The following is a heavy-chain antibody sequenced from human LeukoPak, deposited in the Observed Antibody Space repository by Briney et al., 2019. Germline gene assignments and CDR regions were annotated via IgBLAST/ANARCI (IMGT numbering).Heavy chain of an antibody. CDR1: GYIFTGHY. CDR3: ARDVGTYLS. CDR2: INPKSGGT. V-gene: IGHV1-2*06. D-gene: IGHD1-26*01. Sequence: ASVKVSCKGSGYIFTGHYMHWVRQVPGQGHEWLGRINPKSGGTKYAQKFQGRVTMTSDTSISTVYMELSGLKSDDSAMYYCARDVGTYLSWGQGTLVTVSA. J-gene: IGHJ1*01.